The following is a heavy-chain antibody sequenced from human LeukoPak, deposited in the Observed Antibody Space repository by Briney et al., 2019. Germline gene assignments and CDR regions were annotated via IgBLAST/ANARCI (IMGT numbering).Heavy chain of an antibody. CDR2: INWNSDSI. CDR1: GFTFDDYA. CDR3: ARDERLLSFLK. V-gene: IGHV3-9*01. D-gene: IGHD3-3*01. J-gene: IGHJ4*02. Sequence: SGGSLRLSCAVSGFTFDDYAMHWVRQVPGKGLEWVSGINWNSDSIGYADSVKGRFTISRDNSKNTLYLQMNSLRAEDTAIYYCARDERLLSFLKWGQGTLVTVSS.